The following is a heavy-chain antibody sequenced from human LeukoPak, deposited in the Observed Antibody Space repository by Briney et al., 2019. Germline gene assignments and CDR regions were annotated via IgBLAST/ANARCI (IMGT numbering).Heavy chain of an antibody. Sequence: SQTLSLTCAIFVDSVSSNSAAWNCIRQSPSRGLEWLGRTCYRSKWYNDYAVSVKSRITINPDTSKNQFSLQLNSVTPEDTAVYYCARDAVIITMVRGVRVFYYYGMDVWGQGTTVTVSS. J-gene: IGHJ6*02. D-gene: IGHD3-10*01. CDR1: VDSVSSNSAA. V-gene: IGHV6-1*01. CDR2: TCYRSKWYN. CDR3: ARDAVIITMVRGVRVFYYYGMDV.